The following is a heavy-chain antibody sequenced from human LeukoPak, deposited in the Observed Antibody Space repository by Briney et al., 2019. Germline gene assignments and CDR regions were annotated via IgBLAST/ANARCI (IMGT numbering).Heavy chain of an antibody. CDR1: GFTFSRYW. CDR3: ARVVVISPTYYFDF. Sequence: GGSLRLSCAASGFTFSRYWMTWVRRAPGKGLKWVANIRQDGSEIYYVDSVKGRFTISRDNAKNSLYLQMNSLSAEDTAVYYCARVVVISPTYYFDFWGQGALVTVPS. CDR2: IRQDGSEI. J-gene: IGHJ4*02. V-gene: IGHV3-7*01. D-gene: IGHD3-22*01.